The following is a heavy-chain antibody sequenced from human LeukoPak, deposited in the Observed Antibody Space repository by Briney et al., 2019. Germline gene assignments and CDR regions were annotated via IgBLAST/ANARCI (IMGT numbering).Heavy chain of an antibody. Sequence: GASVKVSCKASGYSFTDYYMHWVRQAPGQGLEWMGRINPKRGGTNYAQKFQGRVTLTRDTSISTAHMELSRLTSDDTAVYYCALLWFGELWTKGYWGQGTLVTVSS. V-gene: IGHV1-2*06. CDR1: GYSFTDYY. CDR2: INPKRGGT. CDR3: ALLWFGELWTKGY. D-gene: IGHD3-10*01. J-gene: IGHJ4*02.